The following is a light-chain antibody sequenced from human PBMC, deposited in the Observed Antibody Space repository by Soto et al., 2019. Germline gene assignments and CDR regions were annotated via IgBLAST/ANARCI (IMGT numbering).Light chain of an antibody. Sequence: EIVLTQPPGTLSLSPGERATLSCRASQSVSSSYLAWYQQKPGQAPRLLIYGASSRATGVPDRFSGSGSGTDFTLTISRLEPEDFAVYYCQQYGSSLTWTFGQGTKGDIK. V-gene: IGKV3-20*01. CDR3: QQYGSSLTWT. CDR2: GAS. J-gene: IGKJ1*01. CDR1: QSVSSSY.